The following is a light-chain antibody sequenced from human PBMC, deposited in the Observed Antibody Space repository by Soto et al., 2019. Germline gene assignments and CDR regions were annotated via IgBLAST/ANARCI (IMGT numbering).Light chain of an antibody. CDR1: QSVSSSY. CDR3: QQYGSSPLFT. V-gene: IGKV3-20*01. J-gene: IGKJ3*01. CDR2: VAS. Sequence: EIVLTQSPGTLSLSPGERATLSCRASQSVSSSYLAWYQQKPGQAPRLLIYVASRRATGNPDRFSGSGSGTDFTLTISRLEPEDLAVYYCQQYGSSPLFTFGPGTKVDIK.